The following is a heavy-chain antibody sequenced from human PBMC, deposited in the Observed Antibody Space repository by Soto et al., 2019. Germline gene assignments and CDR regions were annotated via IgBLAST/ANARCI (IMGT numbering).Heavy chain of an antibody. J-gene: IGHJ4*02. CDR3: ARPVYYHFLTPFDS. CDR1: GGSISSYY. Sequence: PSETLSLTCTVSGGSISSYYWSWIRQPPGKGLEWIGYIYYSGSTNYNPSLKSRVTISVDNAKNSLYLEMNSLRAEDTAVYYCARPVYYHFLTPFDSWGQGTLVTVSS. D-gene: IGHD3-3*02. CDR2: IYYSGST. V-gene: IGHV4-59*12.